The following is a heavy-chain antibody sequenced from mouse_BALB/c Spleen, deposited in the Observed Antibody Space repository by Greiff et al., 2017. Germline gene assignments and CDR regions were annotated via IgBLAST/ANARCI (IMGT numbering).Heavy chain of an antibody. CDR3: ARSDDSYAGYFDV. D-gene: IGHD2-12*01. CDR2: INPNYDST. V-gene: IGHV1-18*01. CDR1: GYTFTDYN. Sequence: VLLQQFGAELVKPGASVKLSCKASGYTFTDYNMDWVQQSHGKSLEWIGDINPNYDSTSYNQKFKGKATLTVDKSSSTAYMELRSLTSEDTAVYDSARSDDSYAGYFDVWGAGTTVTVSS. J-gene: IGHJ1*01.